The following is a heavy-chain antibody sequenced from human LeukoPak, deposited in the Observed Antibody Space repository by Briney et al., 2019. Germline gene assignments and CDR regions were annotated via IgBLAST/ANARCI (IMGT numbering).Heavy chain of an antibody. CDR3: ARVPNYYGSGSYYNPPYYYYYGMDV. Sequence: SETLSLTCAVYGGSFSGYYWSWIRQPPGKGLEWIGEINHSGSTNYNPSLKSRVTISVETSKNQFSLKLSSVTAADTAVYYCARVPNYYGSGSYYNPPYYYYYGMDVWGKGTTVTVSS. CDR1: GGSFSGYY. D-gene: IGHD3-10*01. J-gene: IGHJ6*04. V-gene: IGHV4-34*01. CDR2: INHSGST.